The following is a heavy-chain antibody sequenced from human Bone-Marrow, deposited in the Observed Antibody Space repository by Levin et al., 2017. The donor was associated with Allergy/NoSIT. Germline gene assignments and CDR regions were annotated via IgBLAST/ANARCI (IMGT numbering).Heavy chain of an antibody. D-gene: IGHD3-10*01. Sequence: PSETLSLTCTVSGGSISSYYWSWVRQTPGMGLEWIGYIFYSGNTNYNPSLKSRVTISVDTSKNQFFLKLTSVTAADTAVYYCARHGPMVRGLSHWGQGILVTVPS. V-gene: IGHV4-59*08. CDR2: IFYSGNT. J-gene: IGHJ4*02. CDR1: GGSISSYY. CDR3: ARHGPMVRGLSH.